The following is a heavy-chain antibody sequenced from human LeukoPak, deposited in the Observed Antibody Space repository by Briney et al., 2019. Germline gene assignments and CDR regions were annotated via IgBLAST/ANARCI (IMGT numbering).Heavy chain of an antibody. D-gene: IGHD4-17*01. CDR1: GSTFTSYD. Sequence: ASVKVSCKASGSTFTSYDINWVRQATGQGLEWMGWMNPNSGHTGYAQKFQGRVTMTRDTSISAAYMELSRLRSDDTAVYYCARDGYGAPPPPFDYWGQGTLVTVSS. CDR2: MNPNSGHT. J-gene: IGHJ4*02. V-gene: IGHV1-8*01. CDR3: ARDGYGAPPPPFDY.